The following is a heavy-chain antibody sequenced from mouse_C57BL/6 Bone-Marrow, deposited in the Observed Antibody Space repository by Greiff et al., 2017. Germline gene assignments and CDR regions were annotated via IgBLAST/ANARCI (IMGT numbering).Heavy chain of an antibody. D-gene: IGHD1-1*01. CDR3: ARPGSSYFYYAMDY. J-gene: IGHJ4*01. CDR1: GYTFTSYG. Sequence: VQLVESGAELARPGASVKLSCKASGYTFTSYGISWVKQRTGQGLEWIGEIYPRSGNTYSNEKFKGKATLTADKSSSTAYMELRSLTSEDSAVYFCARPGSSYFYYAMDYWGQGTSVTVSS. V-gene: IGHV1-81*01. CDR2: IYPRSGNT.